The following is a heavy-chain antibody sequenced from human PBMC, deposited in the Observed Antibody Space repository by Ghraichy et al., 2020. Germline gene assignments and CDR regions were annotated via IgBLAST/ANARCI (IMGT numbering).Heavy chain of an antibody. J-gene: IGHJ3*02. V-gene: IGHV3-23*01. CDR2: ISGSGGST. D-gene: IGHD3-3*01. Sequence: GGSLRLSCAASGFTFSSYAMSWVRQAPGKGLEWVSAISGSGGSTYYADSVKGRFTISRDNSKNTLYLQMNSLRAEDTAVYYCAKSGTRDFWSGYYTGDAFDSWGQGTMVTVSS. CDR3: AKSGTRDFWSGYYTGDAFDS. CDR1: GFTFSSYA.